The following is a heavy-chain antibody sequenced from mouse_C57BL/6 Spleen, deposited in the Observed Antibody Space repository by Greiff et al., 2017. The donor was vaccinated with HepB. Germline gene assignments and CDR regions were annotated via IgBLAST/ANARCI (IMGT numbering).Heavy chain of an antibody. V-gene: IGHV5-17*01. CDR3: ARGGFYYGSSQYYFDY. J-gene: IGHJ2*01. D-gene: IGHD1-1*01. CDR2: ISSGSSTI. CDR1: GFTFSDYG. Sequence: EVQGVESGGGLVKPGGSLKLSCAASGFTFSDYGMHWVRQAPEKGLEWVAYISSGSSTIYYADTVKGRFTISRDNAKNTLFLQMTSLRSEDTAMYYCARGGFYYGSSQYYFDYWGQGTTLTVSS.